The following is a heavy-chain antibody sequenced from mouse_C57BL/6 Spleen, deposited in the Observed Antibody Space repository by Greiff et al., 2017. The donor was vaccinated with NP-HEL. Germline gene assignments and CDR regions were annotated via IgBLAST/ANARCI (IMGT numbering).Heavy chain of an antibody. CDR3: STKYYGGGNAMDY. D-gene: IGHD1-2*01. Sequence: EVQLQQSGPELVKPGASVKMSCKASGYTFTDYNMHWVKQSHGKSLEWIGYINPNNGGTSYNQKFKGKATLTVNKSSSTAYMELRSLTSEDSAVYYWSTKYYGGGNAMDYWGQGTSGTVSS. CDR2: INPNNGGT. V-gene: IGHV1-22*01. J-gene: IGHJ4*01. CDR1: GYTFTDYN.